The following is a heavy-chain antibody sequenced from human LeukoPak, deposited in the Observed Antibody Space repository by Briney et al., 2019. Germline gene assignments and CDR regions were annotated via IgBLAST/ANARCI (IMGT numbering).Heavy chain of an antibody. CDR3: ARGAPSVAAPGSFDF. V-gene: IGHV1-69*13. D-gene: IGHD6-6*01. CDR1: GGTFSSYA. Sequence: ASVKVSCKVSGGTFSSYAVSWVRQAPGQGLEWMGGIIPIFGTANYAQKFQGRVTITADESTNTAYMELSSLRSEDTAVYYCARGAPSVAAPGSFDFWGQGTLVTVSS. J-gene: IGHJ4*02. CDR2: IIPIFGTA.